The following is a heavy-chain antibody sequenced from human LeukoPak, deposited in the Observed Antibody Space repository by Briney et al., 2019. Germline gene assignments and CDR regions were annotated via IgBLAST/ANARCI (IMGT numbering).Heavy chain of an antibody. CDR2: IHQDGNEK. CDR3: ARGDKLSGDY. Sequence: PGGSLRLSCAASGFTFSTYWMSWVRQAPGKWLEWVANIHQDGNEKYYVDSVKGRFTISRDNAKNSLYLQMNSLRAEDTAVYYCARGDKLSGDYWGQGTLVTVSS. V-gene: IGHV3-7*04. J-gene: IGHJ4*02. D-gene: IGHD3-16*02. CDR1: GFTFSTYW.